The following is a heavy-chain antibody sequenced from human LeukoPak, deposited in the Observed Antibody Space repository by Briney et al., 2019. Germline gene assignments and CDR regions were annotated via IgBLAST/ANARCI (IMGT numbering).Heavy chain of an antibody. D-gene: IGHD5-18*01. V-gene: IGHV3-30*02. CDR1: GFTFTSYG. CDR3: AKTRGAYTYGSLEY. CDR2: IRYDGNNK. J-gene: IGHJ4*02. Sequence: GGSLRLSCAASGFTFTSYGMHWVRQAPGKGLEWVAFIRYDGNNKYYADSVKGRFTISRDNSKNTLYLQMSSLRVEDTAVYYCAKTRGAYTYGSLEYWGQGNLVTVSS.